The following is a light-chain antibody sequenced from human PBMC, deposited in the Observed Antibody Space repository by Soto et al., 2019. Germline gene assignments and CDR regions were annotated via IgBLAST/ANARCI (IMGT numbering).Light chain of an antibody. V-gene: IGKV1-5*03. CDR2: KAS. CDR1: QSISNS. Sequence: DIQMTQSPSTLSASVGDRVTITCRASQSISNSLAWYQQKPGKAPNLLIYKASSLESGVPSRFSGSGSGTEFTLTISSLQPDDFATYYCLQYVSYPVTFGGGTKLEMK. CDR3: LQYVSYPVT. J-gene: IGKJ4*01.